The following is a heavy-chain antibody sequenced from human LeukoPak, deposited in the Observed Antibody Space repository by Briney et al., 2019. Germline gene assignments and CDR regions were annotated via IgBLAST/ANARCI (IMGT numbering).Heavy chain of an antibody. CDR1: GYRFTSYW. Sequence: GESLQISCQGSGYRFTSYWIGWVRQMPGKGLEWMGIIYPGDSDTRYSPSFQGQVTISADKSISTAYLQWSSLKASDTAMYYCARRYFDWLSNQYYFDYWGQGTLVTVSS. J-gene: IGHJ4*02. CDR3: ARRYFDWLSNQYYFDY. CDR2: IYPGDSDT. D-gene: IGHD3-9*01. V-gene: IGHV5-51*01.